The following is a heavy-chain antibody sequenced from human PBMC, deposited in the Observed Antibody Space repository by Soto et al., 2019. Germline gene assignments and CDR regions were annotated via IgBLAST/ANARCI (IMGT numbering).Heavy chain of an antibody. CDR1: GFTFSSYD. V-gene: IGHV3-13*01. CDR2: IGTAGDT. D-gene: IGHD5-18*01. CDR3: ARAPSGGYSFDY. Sequence: GGSLRLSCAASGFTFSSYDMHWVRQATGKGLEWVSAIGTAGDTYYPGSVKGRFTISRENAKNSLYLQMNSLRAGDTAVYYCARAPSGGYSFDYWGQGTLVTVSS. J-gene: IGHJ4*02.